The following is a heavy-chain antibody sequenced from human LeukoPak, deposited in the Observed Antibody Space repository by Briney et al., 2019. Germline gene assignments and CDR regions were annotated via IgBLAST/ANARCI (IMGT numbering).Heavy chain of an antibody. V-gene: IGHV4-39*07. D-gene: IGHD5-18*01. CDR1: GGSISSSSYY. CDR2: IYYSGST. J-gene: IGHJ4*02. CDR3: ARVAGYSYQYFDY. Sequence: PSETLSLTCTVSGGSISSSSYYWGWIRQPPGKGLEWIGSIYYSGSTYYNPSLKSRVTISVDTSKDQFSLKLSSVAAADTAVYYCARVAGYSYQYFDYWGQGTLVTVSS.